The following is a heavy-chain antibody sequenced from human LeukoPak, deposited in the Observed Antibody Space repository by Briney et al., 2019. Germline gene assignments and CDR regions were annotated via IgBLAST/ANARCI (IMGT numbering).Heavy chain of an antibody. Sequence: GGSLRLSCAASGFTFSTYAMSWVRQAPGKGLEWVSATSGSGDTTYYADSVKGRFTISRDNSKNTLYLQINSLRAGDTAVYYCAKVGSPLGPPFDYWGQGTLVTASS. CDR2: TSGSGDTT. CDR1: GFTFSTYA. V-gene: IGHV3-23*01. D-gene: IGHD3-3*02. J-gene: IGHJ4*02. CDR3: AKVGSPLGPPFDY.